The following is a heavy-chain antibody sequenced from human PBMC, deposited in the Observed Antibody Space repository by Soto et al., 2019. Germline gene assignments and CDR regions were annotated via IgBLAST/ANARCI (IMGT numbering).Heavy chain of an antibody. CDR2: IKEDGSEK. D-gene: IGHD5-12*01. V-gene: IGHV3-7*01. Sequence: EVQLVESGGGLVQPGGSLRLSCAASGFTFSSYWMTWVRQAPVKGLEWVANIKEDGSEKYYVDSVKGRFTISRDNAKNSVYLQMNSLRAEDTAVYYCADSGSYTDVWGKGTTVTVSS. CDR3: ADSGSYTDV. CDR1: GFTFSSYW. J-gene: IGHJ6*03.